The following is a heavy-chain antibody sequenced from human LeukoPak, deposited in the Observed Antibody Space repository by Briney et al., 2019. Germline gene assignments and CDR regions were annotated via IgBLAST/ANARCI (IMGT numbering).Heavy chain of an antibody. Sequence: WETLSLTCTVSGGSIRSYYWSWIRQPPGKGLEWMGDIYYSGSTNYNPSLKSRVTISVDTSKNHFSLKLSSVTAADTAVYYCARLGRDVAAARFVAFDIWGQGTMVTVSS. V-gene: IGHV4-59*08. CDR2: IYYSGST. D-gene: IGHD6-13*01. J-gene: IGHJ3*02. CDR1: GGSIRSYY. CDR3: ARLGRDVAAARFVAFDI.